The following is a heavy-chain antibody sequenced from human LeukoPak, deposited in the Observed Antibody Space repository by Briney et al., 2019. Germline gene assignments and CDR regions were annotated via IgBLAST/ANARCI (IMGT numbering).Heavy chain of an antibody. D-gene: IGHD5-24*01. Sequence: PGGSLRLSCSASGFTFSRYTMHWVRQAPGKGLEYVSGISSNGDNADNADSVKGRFTISRHDPKNTLYLQMNSLRPEDTAVYYCARLEMATITHAFDIWGQGAMVTVSS. J-gene: IGHJ3*02. CDR2: ISSNGDNA. CDR3: ARLEMATITHAFDI. V-gene: IGHV3-64*04. CDR1: GFTFSRYT.